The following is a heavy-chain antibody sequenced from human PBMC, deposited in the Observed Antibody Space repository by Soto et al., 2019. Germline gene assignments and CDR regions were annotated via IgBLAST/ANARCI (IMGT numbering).Heavy chain of an antibody. CDR1: GFNFSSYS. CDR3: VKGTLGRGLDV. CDR2: ISSNGGST. V-gene: IGHV3-64D*06. Sequence: GPRLLSCSSSGFNFSSYSMHWVRQAPGKGLGYVLAISSNGGSTYYADSVKGRFTISRDNSKNTLYLQMSSLRAEDTAVYYCVKGTLGRGLDVSGQGTTVTFS. D-gene: IGHD7-27*01. J-gene: IGHJ6*02.